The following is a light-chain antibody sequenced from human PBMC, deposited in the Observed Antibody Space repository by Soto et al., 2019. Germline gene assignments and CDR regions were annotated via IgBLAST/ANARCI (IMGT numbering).Light chain of an antibody. CDR3: QQYNSYS. CDR1: QSISNW. J-gene: IGKJ1*01. V-gene: IGKV1-5*01. Sequence: DFHMTQSPSTLRACVGDRVTITCRASQSISNWLAWYQQKPGTAPXVLIYHASNLQSGVPSRFSGTGSGTEFTLTISSMQPDDFATYYCQQYNSYSFGQGTKVDIK. CDR2: HAS.